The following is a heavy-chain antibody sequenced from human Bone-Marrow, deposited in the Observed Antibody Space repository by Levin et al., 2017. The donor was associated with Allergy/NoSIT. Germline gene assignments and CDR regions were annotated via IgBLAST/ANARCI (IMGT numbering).Heavy chain of an antibody. J-gene: IGHJ4*02. Sequence: GESLKISCAASGFTFSSYAMSWVRQAPGRGLEWVSAISGSGSSTYYADSVKGRFTISRDNSKNTLYLQMNSLRAEDTDLYDCAKDVTYYYGSGSRDYFDYWGQGTLVTVSS. CDR1: GFTFSSYA. CDR2: ISGSGSST. D-gene: IGHD3-10*01. V-gene: IGHV3-23*01. CDR3: AKDVTYYYGSGSRDYFDY.